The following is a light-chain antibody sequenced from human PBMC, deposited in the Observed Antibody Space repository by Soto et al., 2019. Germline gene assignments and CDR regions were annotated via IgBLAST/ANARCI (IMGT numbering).Light chain of an antibody. CDR1: QSVSTPY. CDR3: QQYGSSLWT. V-gene: IGKV3-20*01. J-gene: IGKJ1*01. Sequence: ENVLTQSPGTLSLCPGERATLSCRASQSVSTPYLAWYQQKPGQAPRLLIYSTSTRASGIPDRFSGSGSGTDFTLTISRMEPEDFAVYYCQQYGSSLWTFGQGTKVEIK. CDR2: STS.